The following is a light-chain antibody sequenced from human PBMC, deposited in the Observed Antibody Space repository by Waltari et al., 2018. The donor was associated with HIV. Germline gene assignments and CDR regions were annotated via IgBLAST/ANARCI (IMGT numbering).Light chain of an antibody. V-gene: IGKV1-33*01. CDR2: DAS. Sequence: DIQLTQSPSSLSASVGDRVTITCQASQDINNYLNWYQQKAGKAPKVLILDASNLQTGVPSSFSGSGSGTHFTFTVSSLQPEDTATYYCQQYDNVPLTFGGGTKVEIK. J-gene: IGKJ4*01. CDR3: QQYDNVPLT. CDR1: QDINNY.